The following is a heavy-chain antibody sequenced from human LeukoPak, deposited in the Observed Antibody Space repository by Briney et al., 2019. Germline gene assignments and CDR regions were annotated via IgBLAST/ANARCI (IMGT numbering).Heavy chain of an antibody. D-gene: IGHD2-15*01. Sequence: SETLSLTCTVSGVSISSYYWSWIRQPAGKGLEWIGRIYTSGSTNYNPSLKSRVTMPVDTSKNQFSLKLSSVTAADTAVYYCARGRCSGGSCYVAWFDPWGQGTLVTVSS. CDR2: IYTSGST. CDR3: ARGRCSGGSCYVAWFDP. CDR1: GVSISSYY. J-gene: IGHJ5*02. V-gene: IGHV4-4*07.